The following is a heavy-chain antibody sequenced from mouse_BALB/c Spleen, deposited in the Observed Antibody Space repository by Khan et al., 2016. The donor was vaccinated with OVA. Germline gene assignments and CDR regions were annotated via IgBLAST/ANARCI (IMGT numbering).Heavy chain of an antibody. Sequence: DVQLVESGGDLVKPGGSLKLSCAASGFTFSSYGMSWVRQTPDKRLEWVATISSGGHYTYCPDSVRGRVTISRDKAKNTLSLQMSSLKSEDTAMYYCAISITTTKGDYYAMDYWGQGTSVTVSS. CDR2: ISSGGHYT. CDR3: AISITTTKGDYYAMDY. D-gene: IGHD1-2*01. V-gene: IGHV5-6*01. J-gene: IGHJ4*01. CDR1: GFTFSSYG.